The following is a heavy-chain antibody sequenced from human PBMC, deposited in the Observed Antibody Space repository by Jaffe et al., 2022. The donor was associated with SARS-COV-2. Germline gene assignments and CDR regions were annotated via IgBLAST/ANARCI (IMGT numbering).Heavy chain of an antibody. D-gene: IGHD4-17*01. CDR3: ARARDYGDYHFQH. CDR1: GFTFSSYG. V-gene: IGHV3-33*01. J-gene: IGHJ1*01. CDR2: IWYDGSNK. Sequence: QVQLVESGGGVVQPGRSLRLSCAASGFTFSSYGMHWVRQAPGKGLEWVAVIWYDGSNKYYADSVKGRFTISRDNSKNTLYLQMNSLRAEDTAVYYCARARDYGDYHFQHWGQGTLVTVSS.